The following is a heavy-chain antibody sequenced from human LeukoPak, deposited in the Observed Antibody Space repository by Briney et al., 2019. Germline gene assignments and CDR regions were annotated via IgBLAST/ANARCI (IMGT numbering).Heavy chain of an antibody. CDR1: GGSISSSSYY. D-gene: IGHD2-21*02. J-gene: IGHJ6*03. V-gene: IGHV4-39*07. CDR3: ARVGLSKGWRPTYYYYYYMDV. CDR2: IYYSGST. Sequence: SETLSLTCTVSGGSISSSSYYWGWIRQPPGKGLEWIGSIYYSGSTYYNPSLKSRVTISVDTSKNQFSLKLSSVTAADTAVYYCARVGLSKGWRPTYYYYYYMDVWGKGTTVTVSS.